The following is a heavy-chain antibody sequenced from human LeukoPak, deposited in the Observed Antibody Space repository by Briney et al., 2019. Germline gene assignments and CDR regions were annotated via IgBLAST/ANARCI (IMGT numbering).Heavy chain of an antibody. CDR1: GGSISSYT. CDR2: IYTIVDT. D-gene: IGHD2-2*01. J-gene: IGHJ6*03. V-gene: IGHV4-4*07. Sequence: NPPQTLSLTCTLSGGSISSYTRNSIPPPAEKGLERIGRIYTIVDTNYTPPLKRRVTTSEDTPQKHCSPKLSAVTAAHTAVYYCARDQEAYCSSTSCYEYSYYMDVWGKGTTVTISS. CDR3: ARDQEAYCSSTSCYEYSYYMDV.